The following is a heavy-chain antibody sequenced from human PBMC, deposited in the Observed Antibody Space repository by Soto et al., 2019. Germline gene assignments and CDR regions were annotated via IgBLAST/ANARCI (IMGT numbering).Heavy chain of an antibody. D-gene: IGHD4-4*01. CDR3: AKDLDYSPASDYYYGMDV. J-gene: IGHJ6*02. CDR1: GFTFSSYA. CDR2: ISGSAGST. Sequence: PGGSLRLSCAASGFTFSSYAMSWVRQAPGKGLEWVSAISGSAGSTYYADSVKGRFTISRDNSKNTLYLQMNSLRAEDTAVYYCAKDLDYSPASDYYYGMDVWGQGTTVTVSS. V-gene: IGHV3-23*01.